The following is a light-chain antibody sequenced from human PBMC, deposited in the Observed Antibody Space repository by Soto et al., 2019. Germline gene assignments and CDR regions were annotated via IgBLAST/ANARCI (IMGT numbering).Light chain of an antibody. CDR1: QSVGTY. CDR2: AAS. V-gene: IGKV3-11*01. Sequence: EIVLTQSPATLSLSPGERATLSCRASQSVGTYLAWYQQRPGQAPRLLIYAASSRATGIPARFSGGGSGTDFTLTISSLEPEAFAVYYFQQRNNWPPRFTFGPGTKVDIK. CDR3: QQRNNWPPRFT. J-gene: IGKJ3*01.